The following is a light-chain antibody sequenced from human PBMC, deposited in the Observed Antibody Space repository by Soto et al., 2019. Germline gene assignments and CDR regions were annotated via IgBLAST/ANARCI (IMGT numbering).Light chain of an antibody. CDR3: QSYDSSLSAYV. Sequence: QSVLTQPPSVSGAPGQRVTISCTVGSSNIGAGFDVHWYQQLPRTAPKLLIYNNNNRPSGVPDRFSVSRSATSASLAITGLQAADEADYYCQSYDSSLSAYVFGTGTKLTVL. J-gene: IGLJ1*01. CDR1: SSNIGAGFD. CDR2: NNN. V-gene: IGLV1-40*01.